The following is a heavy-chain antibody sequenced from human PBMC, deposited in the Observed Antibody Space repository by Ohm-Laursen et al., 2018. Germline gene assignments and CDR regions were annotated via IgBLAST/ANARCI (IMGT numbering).Heavy chain of an antibody. CDR1: GFTFDDYA. J-gene: IGHJ4*02. CDR3: AKMVGAWDFFDY. Sequence: SSLRLSCTASGFTFDDYAMHWVRQAPGKGLEWVSGITWNSGTITYADSVKGRFTISRDNAKNSLYLQMNSLRAEDTALYYCAKMVGAWDFFDYWGQGTLVTVSS. D-gene: IGHD1-26*01. CDR2: ITWNSGTI. V-gene: IGHV3-9*01.